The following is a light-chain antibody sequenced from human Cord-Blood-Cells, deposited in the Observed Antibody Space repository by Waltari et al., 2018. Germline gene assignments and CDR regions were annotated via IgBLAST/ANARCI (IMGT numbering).Light chain of an antibody. CDR1: KLGDKY. Sequence: SYELTQPPSVSVSPGQTASITCPGAKLGDKYACWYQQKQGQSPVLVIYQDSKRPSGIPERFSGSNSGNTATLTISGTQAMDEADYYCQAWDSSTAWVFGGGTKLTVL. CDR3: QAWDSSTAWV. J-gene: IGLJ3*02. CDR2: QDS. V-gene: IGLV3-1*01.